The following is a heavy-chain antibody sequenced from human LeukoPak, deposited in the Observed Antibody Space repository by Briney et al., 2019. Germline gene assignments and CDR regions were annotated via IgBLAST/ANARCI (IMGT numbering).Heavy chain of an antibody. V-gene: IGHV4-34*01. J-gene: IGHJ4*02. CDR2: INHSGST. D-gene: IGHD5-12*01. CDR3: ARGLRRDIVATIFHY. Sequence: SETLSLTCAVYGGSFSGYYWSWIRQPPGKGLEWIGEINHSGSTNYNPSLKSRVTISVDTSKNQFSLKLSSVTAADTAVYYCARGLRRDIVATIFHYWGQGTLVTVSS. CDR1: GGSFSGYY.